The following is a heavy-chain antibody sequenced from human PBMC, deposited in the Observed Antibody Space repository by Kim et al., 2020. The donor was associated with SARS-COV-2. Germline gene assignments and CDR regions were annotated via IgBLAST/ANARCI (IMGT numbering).Heavy chain of an antibody. D-gene: IGHD4-17*01. CDR3: ARVPTYYGDNEVGY. Sequence: AQKFQGRVTITADKSTSTAYMELSSLRSEDTAVYYCARVPTYYGDNEVGYWGQGTMVTVSS. J-gene: IGHJ4*02. V-gene: IGHV1-69*04.